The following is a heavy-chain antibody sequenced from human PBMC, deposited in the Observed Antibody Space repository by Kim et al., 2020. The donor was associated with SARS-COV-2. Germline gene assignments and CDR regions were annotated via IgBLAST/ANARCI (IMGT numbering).Heavy chain of an antibody. CDR3: ARGVGVTTYGFFDY. D-gene: IGHD3-16*01. Sequence: SETLSLTCAVSGGSISSGGYSWSWIRQPPGKGLEWIGYIYHSGSTYYNPSLKSRVTISVDRSKNQFSLKLSSVTAADTAVYYCARGVGVTTYGFFDYWGQGTLVTVSS. CDR2: IYHSGST. J-gene: IGHJ4*02. CDR1: GGSISSGGYS. V-gene: IGHV4-30-2*01.